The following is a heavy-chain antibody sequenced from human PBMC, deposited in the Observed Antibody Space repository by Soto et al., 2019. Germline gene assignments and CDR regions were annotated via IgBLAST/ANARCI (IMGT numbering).Heavy chain of an antibody. CDR3: ARGVHYDSSGYYYFY. J-gene: IGHJ4*02. CDR1: GDTFSTYA. CDR2: IIPLFGTA. Sequence: QVQLVQSGAEVKKPGSSVKVYCEASGDTFSTYAIDWVRQDPGEGLEWMGGIIPLFGTAKYAQNFQGRITITADESTNTAYMELRSLRSQDTAVYYCARGVHYDSSGYYYFYWGQGTLVTVSS. V-gene: IGHV1-69*01. D-gene: IGHD3-22*01.